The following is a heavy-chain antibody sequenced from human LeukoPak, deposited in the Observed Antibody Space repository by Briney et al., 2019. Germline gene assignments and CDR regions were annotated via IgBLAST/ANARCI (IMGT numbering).Heavy chain of an antibody. V-gene: IGHV1-46*01. CDR1: GYTFTNYY. D-gene: IGHD5-24*01. Sequence: ASVKVSCKASGYTFTNYYIHWVRQTPGQGLLRVGVIKPGGDSTSSARIFQGRVYMTSDTSTSTVYMELSGLRYDDTAVYYCARVRDGYNDAYDVWGQGTMVTVPS. J-gene: IGHJ3*01. CDR3: ARVRDGYNDAYDV. CDR2: IKPGGDST.